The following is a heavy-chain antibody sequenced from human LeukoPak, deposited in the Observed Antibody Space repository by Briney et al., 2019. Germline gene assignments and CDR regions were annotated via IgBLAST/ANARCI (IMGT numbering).Heavy chain of an antibody. J-gene: IGHJ4*02. CDR1: GGSISSYY. CDR2: IYYSGST. D-gene: IGHD3-22*01. V-gene: IGHV4-59*01. CDR3: ARGDSRRHYFDY. Sequence: PSETLSLTCTVSGGSISSYYWSWIRQPPGRGLEGIGYIYYSGSTNYNPSLKSRVTISVDTSKNQFSLKLSSVTAADTAVYYCARGDSRRHYFDYWGQGTLVTVSS.